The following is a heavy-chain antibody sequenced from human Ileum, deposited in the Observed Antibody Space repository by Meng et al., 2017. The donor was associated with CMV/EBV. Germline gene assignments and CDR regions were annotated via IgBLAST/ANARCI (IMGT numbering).Heavy chain of an antibody. J-gene: IGHJ4*02. Sequence: GGSLRLSCAASGFSFSSYSMNWVRQAPGKGLEWVSSISSSSSYIYYADSVKGRFTISRDNAKNSLYLQMNSLRAEDTAVYSCARSYGSGSYSDYWGQGTLVTVSS. CDR1: GFSFSSYS. D-gene: IGHD3-10*01. CDR2: ISSSSSYI. CDR3: ARSYGSGSYSDY. V-gene: IGHV3-21*01.